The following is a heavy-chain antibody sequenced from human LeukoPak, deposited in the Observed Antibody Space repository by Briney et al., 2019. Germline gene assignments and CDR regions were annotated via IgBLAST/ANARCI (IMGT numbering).Heavy chain of an antibody. CDR3: ARDGMVRGVTRGWFDP. Sequence: SETLSLTCTVSGGSISSGYYWGWIRQPPGKGLEWIGSIYHSGSTYYNPSLKSRVTISVDTSKNQFSLKLSSVTAADTAVYYCARDGMVRGVTRGWFDPWGQGTLVTVSS. V-gene: IGHV4-38-2*02. CDR1: GGSISSGYY. J-gene: IGHJ5*02. D-gene: IGHD3-10*01. CDR2: IYHSGST.